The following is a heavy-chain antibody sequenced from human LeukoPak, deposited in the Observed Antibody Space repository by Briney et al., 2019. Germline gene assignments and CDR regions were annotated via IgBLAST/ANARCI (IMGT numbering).Heavy chain of an antibody. CDR1: GGTFSSYA. CDR2: IIPIFGTA. CDR3: ANWNHLRYYYYYMDV. V-gene: IGHV1-69*13. D-gene: IGHD1-1*01. Sequence: SVKVSCKASGGTFSSYAISWVRQAPGQGLEWMGGIIPIFGTANYAQKFQGRVTITADESTSTAYMELSSLRSEDTAVYYCANWNHLRYYYYYMDVWGKGTTVTVSS. J-gene: IGHJ6*03.